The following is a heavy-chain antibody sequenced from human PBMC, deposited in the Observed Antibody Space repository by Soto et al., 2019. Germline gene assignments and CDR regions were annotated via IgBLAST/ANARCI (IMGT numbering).Heavy chain of an antibody. Sequence: SETLSLTCTVSGGSISSYYWSWIRQPPGKGLEWIGYIYYSGSTNYNPSLKSRVTISVDPSKDQFSLNLRSVTAADTAVYYCGRGGEYYSSSWYPESYFDYWGQGTLVTVSS. D-gene: IGHD6-13*01. V-gene: IGHV4-59*01. J-gene: IGHJ4*02. CDR2: IYYSGST. CDR1: GGSISSYY. CDR3: GRGGEYYSSSWYPESYFDY.